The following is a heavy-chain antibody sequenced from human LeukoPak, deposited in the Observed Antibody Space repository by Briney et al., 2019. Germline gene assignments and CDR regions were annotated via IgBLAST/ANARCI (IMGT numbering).Heavy chain of an antibody. J-gene: IGHJ5*01. V-gene: IGHV3-23*01. CDR1: GFTFYMYA. D-gene: IGHD3-22*01. CDR3: AKDRPNFHENSGHYYRRDGDS. Sequence: GGSLRLSCQASGFTFYMYAMSWVRQAPGKGLEWVASMCGTAGCTFYPDSVKGRFTISRDNSKNVLYLRMNSLTAEDTAIYYCAKDRPNFHENSGHYYRRDGDSWGQGTLITASS. CDR2: MCGTAGCT.